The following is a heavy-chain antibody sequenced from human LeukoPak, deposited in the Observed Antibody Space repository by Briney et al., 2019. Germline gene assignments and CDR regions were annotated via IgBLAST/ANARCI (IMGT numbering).Heavy chain of an antibody. J-gene: IGHJ4*02. CDR3: AKDREMAIIRGYFDY. D-gene: IGHD5-24*01. CDR1: GFTLGSYW. CDR2: IKQDGSEF. V-gene: IGHV3-7*01. Sequence: GGSLRLSCVASGFTLGSYWMSWVRQAPGKGLEWVANIKQDGSEFYYVDAVKGRFTISRDNAKNSLYLQTNRLRADDTAVYYCAKDREMAIIRGYFDYWGQGTLDTVSS.